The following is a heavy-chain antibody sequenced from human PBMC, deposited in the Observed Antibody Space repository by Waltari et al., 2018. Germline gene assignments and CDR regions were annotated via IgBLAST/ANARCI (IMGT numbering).Heavy chain of an antibody. D-gene: IGHD5-18*01. J-gene: IGHJ4*02. V-gene: IGHV1-3*01. CDR2: INAGNGNT. CDR3: ARRGYSYGQYYFDY. CDR1: GYTFTSYA. Sequence: QVQLVQSGAEVKKPGASVKVSCKASGYTFTSYAMHWVRQAPGQRLEWMGWINAGNGNTKYSQKCQGRVTSTRDTSASTAYMELSSLRSEDTAVYYCARRGYSYGQYYFDYWGQGTLVTVSS.